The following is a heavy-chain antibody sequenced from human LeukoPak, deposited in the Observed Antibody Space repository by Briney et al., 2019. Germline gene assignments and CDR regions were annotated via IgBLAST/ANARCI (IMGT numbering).Heavy chain of an antibody. CDR2: INHSGST. CDR3: ARADSSSWHVRYFDL. D-gene: IGHD6-13*01. Sequence: SETLSLTCAVYGGSFSGYYWSWIRQPPGKGLEWIGEINHSGSTNYNPSLKSRVTISVDTSKNQFSLKLSSVTAADTAVYYCARADSSSWHVRYFDLWGRGTLVTVSS. CDR1: GGSFSGYY. J-gene: IGHJ2*01. V-gene: IGHV4-34*01.